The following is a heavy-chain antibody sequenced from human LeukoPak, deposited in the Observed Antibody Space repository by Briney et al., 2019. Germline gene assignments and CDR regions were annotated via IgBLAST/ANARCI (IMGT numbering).Heavy chain of an antibody. CDR1: GYSISSDYY. J-gene: IGHJ4*02. V-gene: IGHV4-38-2*01. D-gene: IGHD2-8*02. Sequence: SETLSLTCAVSGYSISSDYYWGWIRQPPGKGLEWTGIIYHTGTTYYNPSLKSRVTISLDTSQNQFSLKLSSVTAADTAVYYCAKITGTCHIDHWGQGTLVTVSS. CDR3: AKITGTCHIDH. CDR2: IYHTGTT.